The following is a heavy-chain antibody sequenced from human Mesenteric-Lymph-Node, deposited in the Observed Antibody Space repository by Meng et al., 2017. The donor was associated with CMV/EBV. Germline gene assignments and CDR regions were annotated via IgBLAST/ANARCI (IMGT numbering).Heavy chain of an antibody. J-gene: IGHJ5*02. V-gene: IGHV1-3*01. Sequence: SGYPFTSYAMHWVRQAPGQRLEWMGWINAGNGNTKYSQKFQGRVTITRDTSASTAYMELSSLRSEDTAVYYCARWGSSSWYGNWFDPWGQGTLVTVSS. D-gene: IGHD6-13*01. CDR2: INAGNGNT. CDR3: ARWGSSSWYGNWFDP. CDR1: GYPFTSYA.